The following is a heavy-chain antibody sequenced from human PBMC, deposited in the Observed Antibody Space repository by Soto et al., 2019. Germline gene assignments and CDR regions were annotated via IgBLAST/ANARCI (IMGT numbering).Heavy chain of an antibody. Sequence: PGGSLRLSCEASGFTFSGYWMSWVRQAPGKGLEWVADIKHDGSVQYYVDSVKGRLTISRDNAKKQLYLQMNGLRAEDTALYYCARAPYSNAWYRLDLWGQGTLVTVSS. J-gene: IGHJ5*02. CDR3: ARAPYSNAWYRLDL. D-gene: IGHD4-4*01. CDR1: GFTFSGYW. CDR2: IKHDGSVQ. V-gene: IGHV3-7*03.